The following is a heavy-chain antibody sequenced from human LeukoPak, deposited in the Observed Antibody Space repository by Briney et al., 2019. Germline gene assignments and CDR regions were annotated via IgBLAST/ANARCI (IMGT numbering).Heavy chain of an antibody. CDR3: ARVGDSGYASYYFDY. V-gene: IGHV3-21*01. CDR1: GFTFSSYS. D-gene: IGHD5-12*01. CDR2: ISSSSSYI. J-gene: IGHJ4*02. Sequence: GGSLRLSCAASGFTFSSYSMNWVRQAQGKGLEWVSSISSSSSYIYYADSVKGRFTISRDNAKNSLYLQMNSLRAEDTAVYYCARVGDSGYASYYFDYWGQGTLVTVSS.